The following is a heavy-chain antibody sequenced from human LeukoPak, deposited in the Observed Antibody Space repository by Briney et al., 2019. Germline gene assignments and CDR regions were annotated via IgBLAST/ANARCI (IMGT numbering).Heavy chain of an antibody. CDR1: GFTFSRFW. CDR2: INSDGSIA. D-gene: IGHD3-22*01. CDR3: ARGTMIQGDNWFDP. J-gene: IGHJ5*02. V-gene: IGHV3-74*01. Sequence: GGSLRLSCAAFGFTFSRFWMHWVRQAPGKGLMWVSRINSDGSIATYADSVKGRFTISRDNAKDTLYLETSSLRAEDTAVYYCARGTMIQGDNWFDPWGQGTWSPSPQ.